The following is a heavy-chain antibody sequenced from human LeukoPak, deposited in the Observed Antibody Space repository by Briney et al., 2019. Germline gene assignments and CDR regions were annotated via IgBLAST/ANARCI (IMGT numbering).Heavy chain of an antibody. Sequence: SETLSLTCTVSGGSISSSSYYWGWIRQPPGTGLEWIGSIYYSGSTYYNPSLKSRVTISVDTSKNQFSLKLGSVTAADTAVYYCARHLTAMGPIGAFDIWGQGTMVTVSS. J-gene: IGHJ3*02. CDR1: GGSISSSSYY. CDR2: IYYSGST. CDR3: ARHLTAMGPIGAFDI. V-gene: IGHV4-39*01. D-gene: IGHD5-18*01.